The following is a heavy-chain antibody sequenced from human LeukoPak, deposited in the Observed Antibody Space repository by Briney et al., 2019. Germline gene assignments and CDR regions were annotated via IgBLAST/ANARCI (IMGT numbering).Heavy chain of an antibody. CDR3: ARGLRYFDWFFYMDV. CDR2: IYTTGST. D-gene: IGHD3-9*01. J-gene: IGHJ6*03. Sequence: SETLSLTCTVSGGSITSGSYYWTWIRQPAGKGLEWIGRIYTTGSTNYKPSLKSRVTISVDASKNQFSLKLASVTAADTAVYYCARGLRYFDWFFYMDVWGKGTTVTVSS. V-gene: IGHV4-61*02. CDR1: GGSITSGSYY.